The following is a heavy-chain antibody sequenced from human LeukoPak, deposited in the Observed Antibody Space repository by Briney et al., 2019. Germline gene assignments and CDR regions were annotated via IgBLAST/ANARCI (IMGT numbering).Heavy chain of an antibody. D-gene: IGHD2-8*01. CDR2: IYSGGNT. J-gene: IGHJ4*02. CDR3: ANYKYCTNGICYRKYYFDY. V-gene: IGHV3-66*01. Sequence: GGSLRLSCAASGFTVSSNYMRWVRQAPGEGLEWGSLIYSGGNTYYPDSVKGRFTISTDTSKNTLYLQMISLRPEDTAVYYCANYKYCTNGICYRKYYFDYWGQGTLVTVSS. CDR1: GFTVSSNY.